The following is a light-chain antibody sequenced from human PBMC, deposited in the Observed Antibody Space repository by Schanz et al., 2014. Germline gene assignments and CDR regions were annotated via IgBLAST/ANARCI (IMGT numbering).Light chain of an antibody. CDR1: SSDIGGYNS. CDR3: SSYAGSNNWV. Sequence: QSALTQPPSASGSPGQSVTISCTGSSSDIGGYNSVSWYQQFPGKAPKLMIYEVNKRPSGVPDRFSGSKSGNTASLTVSGLQAEDEADYYCSSYAGSNNWVFGGGTKLTVL. CDR2: EVN. J-gene: IGLJ3*02. V-gene: IGLV2-8*01.